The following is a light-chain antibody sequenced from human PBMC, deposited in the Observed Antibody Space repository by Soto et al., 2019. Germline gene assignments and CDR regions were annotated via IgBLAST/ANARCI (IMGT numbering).Light chain of an antibody. CDR3: QQFYNTPPYT. CDR1: QIVFHSANNMNY. Sequence: DTVVTQSPDSLAVSLGERATINCKSSQIVFHSANNMNYLAWYQQKPGQSPKLLISWASIRDSGVPDRFSGSGSGTDFTLTINSLQAEDAAVYYCQQFYNTPPYTFGQGTKVDIK. CDR2: WAS. V-gene: IGKV4-1*01. J-gene: IGKJ2*01.